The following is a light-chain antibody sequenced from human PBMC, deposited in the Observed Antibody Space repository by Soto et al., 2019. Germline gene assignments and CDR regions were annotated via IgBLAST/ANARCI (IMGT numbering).Light chain of an antibody. CDR1: SSDVGGYNS. CDR2: DAS. V-gene: IGLV2-14*01. Sequence: QSVLTQPASVSGSPGQSITISCTGTSSDVGGYNSVSWYQEHPGKAPKLMIYDASNRPSGVSNRFSGSKSGNTASLTISGLQAEDEADYFCSSYTSSSSLVAFGGGTKLTVL. CDR3: SSYTSSSSLVA. J-gene: IGLJ2*01.